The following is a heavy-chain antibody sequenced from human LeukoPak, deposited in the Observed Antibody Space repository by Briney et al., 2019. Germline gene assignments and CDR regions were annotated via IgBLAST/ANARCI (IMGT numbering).Heavy chain of an antibody. V-gene: IGHV3-48*01. CDR3: ARAIDYGDYGVMWYFDL. D-gene: IGHD4-17*01. CDR1: GFTFSSYS. Sequence: PGGSLRLSCAASGFTFSSYSMNWVRQAPGKGLEWVSYISSSSSTIYYADSVKGRLTISRDNAKNSLYLQMNSLRAEDTAVYYCARAIDYGDYGVMWYFDLWGRGTLVTVSS. CDR2: ISSSSSTI. J-gene: IGHJ2*01.